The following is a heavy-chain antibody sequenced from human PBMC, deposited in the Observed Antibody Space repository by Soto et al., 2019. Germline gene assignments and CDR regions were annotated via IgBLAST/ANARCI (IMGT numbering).Heavy chain of an antibody. V-gene: IGHV3-48*02. CDR1: GFTFSSCS. J-gene: IGHJ4*02. Sequence: EVQLVESGGGLVQLGGSLRLSCAASGFTFSSCSMNWVRQAPGKRLEWLSYISSTSSTIYYADSVKGRFTISRDNAKNSLYLQMNSLRDEDTAVYYCASSPDAADYLGQGTLVTVSS. CDR2: ISSTSSTI. D-gene: IGHD6-25*01. CDR3: ASSPDAADY.